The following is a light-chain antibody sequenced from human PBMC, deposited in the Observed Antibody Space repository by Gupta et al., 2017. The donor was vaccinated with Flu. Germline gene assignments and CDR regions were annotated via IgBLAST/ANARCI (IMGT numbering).Light chain of an antibody. CDR2: GAS. CDR3: QHDNNWPLT. J-gene: IGKJ4*01. CDR1: QSVSNN. V-gene: IGKV3D-15*01. Sequence: EIVMTQSPATLSVSPGERATLSCRASQSVSNNLAWYQQKPGQAPRLLIYGASTRATGIPARFSGSGSGTEFTLTISSLQSEDFAVYYCQHDNNWPLTFGGGTXVEIK.